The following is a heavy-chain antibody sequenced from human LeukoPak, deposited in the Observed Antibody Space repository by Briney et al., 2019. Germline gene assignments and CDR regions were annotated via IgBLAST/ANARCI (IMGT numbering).Heavy chain of an antibody. CDR3: ARHRDYVPDI. J-gene: IGHJ3*02. CDR1: GYTFTSYW. V-gene: IGHV5-51*01. Sequence: GESLKISCKGSGYTFTSYWIGWVRQMPGKGLEWMGIIYPGDSDTRYSPSFQGQVTILADKSISAAYLQWSSLKASDTAVYFCARHRDYVPDIWGQGTMVTVSS. CDR2: IYPGDSDT. D-gene: IGHD3-16*01.